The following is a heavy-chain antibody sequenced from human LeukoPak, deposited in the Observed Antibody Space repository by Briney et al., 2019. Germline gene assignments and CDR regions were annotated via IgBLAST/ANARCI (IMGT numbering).Heavy chain of an antibody. CDR3: AREIYDSSGFDY. J-gene: IGHJ4*02. CDR1: GFTFSSYA. D-gene: IGHD3-22*01. CDR2: ISSSSSYI. V-gene: IGHV3-21*01. Sequence: PGGSLRLSCAASGFTFSSYAMSWVRQAPGKGLEWVSSISSSSSYIYYADSVKGRFTISRDNAKNSLYLQMNSLRAEDTAVYYCAREIYDSSGFDYWGQGTLVTVSS.